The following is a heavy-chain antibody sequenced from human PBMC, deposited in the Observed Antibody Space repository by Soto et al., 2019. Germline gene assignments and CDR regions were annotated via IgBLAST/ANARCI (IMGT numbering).Heavy chain of an antibody. J-gene: IGHJ6*01. CDR1: GYTFTSYG. Sequence: ASVKVSCKASGYTFTSYGISWVRQAPGEGLEWMGWISAYNGNTNYAQKLQGRVTMTTDTSTSTAYMELRSLRSDDTAVYYCARYQYGDYGSGYGMDVWGQGTTVTGSS. CDR3: ARYQYGDYGSGYGMDV. V-gene: IGHV1-18*01. CDR2: ISAYNGNT. D-gene: IGHD4-17*01.